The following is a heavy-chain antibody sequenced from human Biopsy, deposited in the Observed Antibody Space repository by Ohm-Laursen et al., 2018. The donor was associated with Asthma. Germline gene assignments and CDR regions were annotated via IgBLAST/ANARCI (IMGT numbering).Heavy chain of an antibody. D-gene: IGHD3-3*01. CDR2: IWYDGSNK. J-gene: IGHJ6*02. V-gene: IGHV3-33*08. Sequence: SLRLSCSASGFIFSNYALHWVRQAPGKGLGWVAVIWYDGSNKYYADSVKGRFTISRDNSKNTLYLQMNSLRAEDTAVYYCARSIYDFWSGYYGMDVWGQGTTVTVSS. CDR1: GFIFSNYA. CDR3: ARSIYDFWSGYYGMDV.